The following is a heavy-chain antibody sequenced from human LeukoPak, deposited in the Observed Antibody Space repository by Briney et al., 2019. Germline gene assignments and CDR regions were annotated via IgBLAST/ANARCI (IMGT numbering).Heavy chain of an antibody. CDR1: GFTFSSYG. Sequence: GGSLRLSCAASGFTFSSYGMHWVRQAPGKGLEWVAFIRYDGSNKYYADSVKGRFTISRDNSKNTLYLQMNNLRAEDTAVYYCASPQNRSSSALDYWGQGTLVTVSS. J-gene: IGHJ4*02. V-gene: IGHV3-30*02. CDR2: IRYDGSNK. D-gene: IGHD6-6*01. CDR3: ASPQNRSSSALDY.